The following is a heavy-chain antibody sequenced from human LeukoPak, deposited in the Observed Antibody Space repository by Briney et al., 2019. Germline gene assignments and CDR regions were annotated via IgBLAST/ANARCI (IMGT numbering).Heavy chain of an antibody. D-gene: IGHD5-12*01. Sequence: SETLSLTCTVSGGSVSSGSYYWSWIRQPPGKGLEWIGYIYYSGSTNYNPSLKSRVTISVDTSKNQFSLKLSSVTAADTAVYYCARGGGYSGYGTFGYWGQGTLVTVSS. CDR1: GGSVSSGSYY. CDR2: IYYSGST. CDR3: ARGGGYSGYGTFGY. V-gene: IGHV4-61*01. J-gene: IGHJ4*02.